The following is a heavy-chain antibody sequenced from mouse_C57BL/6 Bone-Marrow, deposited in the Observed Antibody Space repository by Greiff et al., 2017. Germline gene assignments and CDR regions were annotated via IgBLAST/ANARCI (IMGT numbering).Heavy chain of an antibody. D-gene: IGHD2-4*01. J-gene: IGHJ3*01. CDR3: ASYDYDLAWFAY. CDR1: GYTFTSYW. Sequence: VQLQQSGAELAKPGASVKLSCKASGYTFTSYWMHWVKQRPGQGLEWIGYINPSSGYTKYNQKFKDKATLTADKSSSTAYMQLSSLTYEDSAVDDCASYDYDLAWFAYWGQGTLVTVSA. V-gene: IGHV1-7*01. CDR2: INPSSGYT.